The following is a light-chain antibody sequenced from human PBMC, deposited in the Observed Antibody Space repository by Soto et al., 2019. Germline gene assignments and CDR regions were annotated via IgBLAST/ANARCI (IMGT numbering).Light chain of an antibody. CDR3: QQYNSYSLT. V-gene: IGKV1-5*01. CDR1: QSISRW. J-gene: IGKJ4*01. CDR2: DAS. Sequence: DIQMTQSPSTLSASVGDRVTITCRASQSISRWLAGYQQKPGKAPKLLIYDASSLESGVPSRFSGSGSGTEFTLTISSLQPDDCATYYCQQYNSYSLTFGGGTKVEIK.